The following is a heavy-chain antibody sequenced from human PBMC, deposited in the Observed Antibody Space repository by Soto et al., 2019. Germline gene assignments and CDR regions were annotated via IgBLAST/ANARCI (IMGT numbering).Heavy chain of an antibody. CDR3: ARHFGNYGDWAFDF. D-gene: IGHD4-17*01. V-gene: IGHV4-39*01. CDR1: GGSICDSSHY. CDR2: INYSGRT. J-gene: IGHJ4*02. Sequence: SETLSLTCTVSGGSICDSSHYWAWSRQPPGKGLEWIATINYSGRTYYNPSLRSRVTISVDTSRDQFSLNLNSVTAADTAVYYCARHFGNYGDWAFDFWGKGTLVTVS.